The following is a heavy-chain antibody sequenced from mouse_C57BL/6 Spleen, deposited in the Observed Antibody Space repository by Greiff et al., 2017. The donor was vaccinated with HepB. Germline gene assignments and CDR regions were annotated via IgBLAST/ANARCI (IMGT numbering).Heavy chain of an antibody. CDR3: ARSEGYYGNSYYAMDY. CDR1: GYTFTDYH. Sequence: EVQLQQSGPELVKPGASVKIPCKASGYTFTDYHMDWVKQSHGKSLEWIGDINPNNGGTIYNQKFKGKATLTVDKSSSTAYRELRSLTSEDTAVYYCARSEGYYGNSYYAMDYWGQGTSVTVSS. CDR2: INPNNGGT. J-gene: IGHJ4*01. V-gene: IGHV1-18*01. D-gene: IGHD2-1*01.